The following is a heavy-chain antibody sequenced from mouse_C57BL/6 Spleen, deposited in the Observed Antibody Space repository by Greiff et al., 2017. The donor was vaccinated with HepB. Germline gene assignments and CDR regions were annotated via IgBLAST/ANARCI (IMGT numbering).Heavy chain of an antibody. CDR3: ASRFITAVVDWYFDV. V-gene: IGHV5-6*02. D-gene: IGHD1-1*01. CDR2: ISRGGSYT. J-gene: IGHJ1*03. Sequence: EVMLVESGGDLVKPGGSLKLSCAASGFTFSSYGMSWVRQTPDKRLEWVATISRGGSYTYYPDSVKGRFTISRDNAKNTLYLQMSSLKSEDTAMYYCASRFITAVVDWYFDVWGTGTTVTVSS. CDR1: GFTFSSYG.